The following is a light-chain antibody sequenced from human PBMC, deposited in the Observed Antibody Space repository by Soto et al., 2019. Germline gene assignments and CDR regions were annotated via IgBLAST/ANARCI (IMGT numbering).Light chain of an antibody. J-gene: IGKJ2*01. CDR2: GAS. V-gene: IGKV3-20*01. CDR3: QQYGTSPYN. CDR1: QSVSSSY. Sequence: EIVLTQSPGTLSLSPGERATLSCRASQSVSSSYLAWYRQNPGQAPRLLIYGASSRATGIPDRFSGSGSGTDFTLTISRLEPEDFAVYYCQQYGTSPYNFGQGTKLEIK.